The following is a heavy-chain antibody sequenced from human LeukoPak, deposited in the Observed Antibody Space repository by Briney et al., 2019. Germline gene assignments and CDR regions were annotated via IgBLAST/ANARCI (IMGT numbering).Heavy chain of an antibody. V-gene: IGHV4-31*03. D-gene: IGHD5-18*01. CDR1: GGSISSGGYY. CDR2: IYYSGST. CDR3: ARDVLHVDTAMVGHYYYGMDV. J-gene: IGHJ6*02. Sequence: SETLSLTCTVSGGSISSGGYYWSWIRQHPGKGLEWIGYIYYSGSTYYNPSLKSRVTISVDTSKNQFSLKLSSVTAADTAVYYCARDVLHVDTAMVGHYYYGMDVWGQGTTVTVSS.